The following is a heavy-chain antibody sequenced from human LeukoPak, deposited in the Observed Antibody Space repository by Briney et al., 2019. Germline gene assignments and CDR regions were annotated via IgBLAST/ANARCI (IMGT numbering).Heavy chain of an antibody. CDR3: ARHFLGNGRLDY. Sequence: GESLKISCQGSGYSFSTYWITWVRQMPGKGLEWMGIIYPGDSDTRYSPSFQGQVIISADKSISTAYLQWSSLKASDTAMYYCARHFLGNGRLDYWGQGTLVTVSS. V-gene: IGHV5-51*01. CDR1: GYSFSTYW. D-gene: IGHD7-27*01. J-gene: IGHJ4*02. CDR2: IYPGDSDT.